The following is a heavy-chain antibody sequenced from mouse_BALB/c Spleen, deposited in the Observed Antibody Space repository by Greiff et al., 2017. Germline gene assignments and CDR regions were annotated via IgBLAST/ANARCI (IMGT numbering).Heavy chain of an antibody. D-gene: IGHD2-1*01. Sequence: QVTLKESGAELARPGASVKLSCKASGYTFTSYWMQWVKQRPGQGLEWIGAIYPGDGDTRYTQKFKGKATLTADKSSSTAYMQLSSLASEDSAVYYCARSHGNYYAMDYWGQGTSVTVSS. V-gene: IGHV1-87*01. CDR1: GYTFTSYW. CDR2: IYPGDGDT. J-gene: IGHJ4*01. CDR3: ARSHGNYYAMDY.